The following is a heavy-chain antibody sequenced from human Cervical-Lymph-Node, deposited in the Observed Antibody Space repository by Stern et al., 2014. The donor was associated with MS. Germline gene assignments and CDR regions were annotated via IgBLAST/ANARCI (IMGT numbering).Heavy chain of an antibody. CDR2: IYDSGST. CDR1: GGSISSGDYY. V-gene: IGHV4-31*03. J-gene: IGHJ6*02. D-gene: IGHD4-17*01. CDR3: ATATVTAPYYYYGMDV. Sequence: VQLVESGPGLVKPSQTLSLTCTVSGGSISSGDYYWSWIRQHPGKGLEWIGYIYDSGSTYYNPSLKSRVTISVDSSKNQFSLKLTSVTAADTAVYYCATATVTAPYYYYGMDVWGQGTTVTVSS.